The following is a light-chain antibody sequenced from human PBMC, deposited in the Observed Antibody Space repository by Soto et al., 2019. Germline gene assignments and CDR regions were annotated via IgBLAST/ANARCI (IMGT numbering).Light chain of an antibody. Sequence: EIVMTQSPLTLPVTPGEPASMSCRSSQRLLYNTTFTYLDWYLQKPGQSPHLLIYLGSNRASGVPDRFSGSGSGTDFSLKLSRVEAEDVGTYYCMQALQSLTFGQGTRLEIK. J-gene: IGKJ5*01. CDR2: LGS. V-gene: IGKV2-28*01. CDR3: MQALQSLT. CDR1: QRLLYNTTFTY.